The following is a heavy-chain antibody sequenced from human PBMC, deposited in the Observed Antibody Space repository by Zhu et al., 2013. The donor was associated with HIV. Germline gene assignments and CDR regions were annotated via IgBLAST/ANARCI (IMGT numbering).Heavy chain of an antibody. J-gene: IGHJ6*02. D-gene: IGHD5-12*01. CDR2: INPNGGGT. Sequence: QVQLVQSGAEVKKPGASVKVSCKASGYNFSAYYMHWVRQAPGQGLEWMGWINPNGGGTNYAQKFQGWVTMTRDTSISTAYMEVRRLKSDDAAVYYCARAALSKRWLESRYYHYGMDVWGQGTTVTVSS. CDR3: ARAALSKRWLESRYYHYGMDV. CDR1: GYNFSAYY. V-gene: IGHV1-2*04.